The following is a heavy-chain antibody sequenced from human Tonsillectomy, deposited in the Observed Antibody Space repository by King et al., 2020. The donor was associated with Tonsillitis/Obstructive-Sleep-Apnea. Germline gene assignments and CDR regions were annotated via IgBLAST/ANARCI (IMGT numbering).Heavy chain of an antibody. Sequence: VQLQESGPGLVKPSETLSLTCTVSGGSISSYYWSWIRQPPGRGLEWIGYIYYSGSTNYNPSLKSRVTISVDTSKNQFSLKLRSVTAADTAVYYCARSITKYSSSWSRYLALNYWGQGTLVTVSS. CDR1: GGSISSYY. V-gene: IGHV4-59*01. CDR3: ARSITKYSSSWSRYLALNY. J-gene: IGHJ4*02. CDR2: IYYSGST. D-gene: IGHD6-13*01.